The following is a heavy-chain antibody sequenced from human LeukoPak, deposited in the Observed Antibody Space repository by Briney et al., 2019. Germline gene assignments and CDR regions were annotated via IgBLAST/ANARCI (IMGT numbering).Heavy chain of an antibody. CDR2: ISAYNGNT. Sequence: ASVKVSCKAFGYTFTSYDSNWVLQATGQGLEWMGCISAYNGNTNYAQKLQGRVTMTTDTSTSTAYMELRSLRSDDTAVYYCARDWMGVTFYWYFDLWGRGTLVTVSS. V-gene: IGHV1-18*01. CDR3: ARDWMGVTFYWYFDL. D-gene: IGHD1-26*01. CDR1: GYTFTSYD. J-gene: IGHJ2*01.